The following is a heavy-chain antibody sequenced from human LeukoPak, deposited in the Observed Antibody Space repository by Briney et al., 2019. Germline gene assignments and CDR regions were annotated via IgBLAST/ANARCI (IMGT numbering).Heavy chain of an antibody. Sequence: GASVKVSCKASGGTFSSYAISWVRQAPGQGLEWMGGIIPIFGTANYAQKVQGRVTITADESTSTAYMELSSLRSEDTAVYYCARGLIPAQYFDYWGQGTLVTVSS. CDR3: ARGLIPAQYFDY. CDR1: GGTFSSYA. J-gene: IGHJ4*02. V-gene: IGHV1-69*13. CDR2: IIPIFGTA. D-gene: IGHD2-2*01.